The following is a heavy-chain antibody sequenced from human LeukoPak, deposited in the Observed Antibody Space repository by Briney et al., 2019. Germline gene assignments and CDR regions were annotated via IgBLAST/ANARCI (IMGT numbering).Heavy chain of an antibody. CDR1: GFTFSDYY. J-gene: IGHJ5*02. V-gene: IGHV3-11*01. D-gene: IGHD3-22*01. CDR3: ARDSSGYYDGWFDP. Sequence: GGSLRLSCAASGFTFSDYYMSWIRQAPGKGLEWVSYISSSGSTIYYADSVKGRFTISRDNAKNSLYLQMNSVRAEDTAVYYCARDSSGYYDGWFDPWGQGTLVTVSS. CDR2: ISSSGSTI.